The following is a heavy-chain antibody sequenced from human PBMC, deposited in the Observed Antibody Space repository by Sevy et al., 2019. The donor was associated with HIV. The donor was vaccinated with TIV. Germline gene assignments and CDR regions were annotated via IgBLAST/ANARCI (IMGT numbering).Heavy chain of an antibody. V-gene: IGHV4-34*01. CDR1: GGSFSGYY. CDR3: GGHYYYGMDV. CDR2: INHSGST. Sequence: SETLSLTCAVYGGSFSGYYWSWIRQPPGKGLEWIGEINHSGSTNYNPSLKSRVTISVDTSKNQFSLKLSSVTAADTAVYYCGGHYYYGMDVWGQGTTVTVSS. J-gene: IGHJ6*02.